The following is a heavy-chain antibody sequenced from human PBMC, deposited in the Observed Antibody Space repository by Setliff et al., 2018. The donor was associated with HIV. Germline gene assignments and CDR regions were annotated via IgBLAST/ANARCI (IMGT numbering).Heavy chain of an antibody. CDR1: GFDFSTYW. CDR2: IKLHGSEK. J-gene: IGHJ6*02. Sequence: LRLSCEGSGFDFSTYWMSWVRQAPGKGLEWVANIKLHGSEKYYVDSVKGRFTISRDDAKNSLYLQMNSLRVEDTAVYYCAREVHSGYSYGYVPRDYYGMDVWGQGTTVTVSS. D-gene: IGHD5-18*01. V-gene: IGHV3-7*03. CDR3: AREVHSGYSYGYVPRDYYGMDV.